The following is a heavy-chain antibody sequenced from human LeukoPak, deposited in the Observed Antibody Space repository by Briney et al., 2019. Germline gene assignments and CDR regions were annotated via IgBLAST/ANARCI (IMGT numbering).Heavy chain of an antibody. Sequence: QPGGSLRLSCAASGFTFSSYWMHWVRQAPGKGLVWVSRINSDGSSTSYADSVKGRFTISRDNAKNTLYLQMNSLRAEDTAVYYCARGTGSSPGLDYWGQGTLVTVSS. V-gene: IGHV3-74*01. CDR1: GFTFSSYW. J-gene: IGHJ4*02. D-gene: IGHD1-26*01. CDR2: INSDGSST. CDR3: ARGTGSSPGLDY.